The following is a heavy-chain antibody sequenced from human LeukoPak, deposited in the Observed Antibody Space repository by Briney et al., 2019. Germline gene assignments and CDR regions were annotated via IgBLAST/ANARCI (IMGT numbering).Heavy chain of an antibody. CDR2: ISSSGSTI. CDR1: GFTFSDYY. V-gene: IGHV3-11*01. D-gene: IGHD6-19*01. Sequence: GGSLRLSCAASGFTFSDYYMSWIRQAPGKGLEWVSYISSSGSTIYYADSVKGRFTISRDNAKNSLYLQMNSLRAEDTAAYYCARDGRAGPNYFDYWGQGTLVTVSS. CDR3: ARDGRAGPNYFDY. J-gene: IGHJ4*02.